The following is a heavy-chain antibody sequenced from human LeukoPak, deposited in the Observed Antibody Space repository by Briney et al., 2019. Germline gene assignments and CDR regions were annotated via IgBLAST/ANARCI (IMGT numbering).Heavy chain of an antibody. Sequence: GGSLRLSCAASGFTVSSTYMSWVRQAPGRGLEWVSVTYSGSNTYYTDSVKGRFTISRDNSKNTLYLQMNSLRAEDTAVYYCARLGMIQAYSTEDYWGQGTLVTVSS. D-gene: IGHD6-13*01. CDR3: ARLGMIQAYSTEDY. J-gene: IGHJ4*02. CDR1: GFTVSSTY. CDR2: TYSGSNT. V-gene: IGHV3-53*01.